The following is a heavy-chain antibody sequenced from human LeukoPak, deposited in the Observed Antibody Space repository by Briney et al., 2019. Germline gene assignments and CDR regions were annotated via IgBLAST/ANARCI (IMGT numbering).Heavy chain of an antibody. J-gene: IGHJ3*01. D-gene: IGHD3-22*01. Sequence: SGPTLVNPTQTLTLTCTFSGFSLTTGGVGVGWIRQPPGQALKWLALIYWDNDKRYSPSLETRLTITKETSKNQVVLTMTNMDPVDTATYFCVHIIERNYYATSVERGAFDVWGQGTMVTVSS. CDR2: IYWDNDK. V-gene: IGHV2-5*02. CDR3: VHIIERNYYATSVERGAFDV. CDR1: GFSLTTGGVG.